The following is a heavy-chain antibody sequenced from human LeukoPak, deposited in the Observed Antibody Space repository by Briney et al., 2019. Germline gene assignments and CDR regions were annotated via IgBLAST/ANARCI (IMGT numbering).Heavy chain of an antibody. Sequence: GASVKVSCKASGYTFTGYYMHWVRQAPGQGLEWMGWINPNSGGTSYAQKFQGRVTMTRDTSISTAYMELSRLRSDDTAVYYCARSSGSSMYFGYWGQGTLVTVSS. V-gene: IGHV1-2*02. CDR1: GYTFTGYY. CDR3: ARSSGSSMYFGY. D-gene: IGHD1-26*01. J-gene: IGHJ4*02. CDR2: INPNSGGT.